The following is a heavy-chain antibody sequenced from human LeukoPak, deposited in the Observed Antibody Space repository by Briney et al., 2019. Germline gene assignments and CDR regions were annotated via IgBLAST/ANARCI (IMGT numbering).Heavy chain of an antibody. J-gene: IGHJ4*02. D-gene: IGHD1-26*01. CDR2: TRKKVNSYTT. CDR1: GFTFSDHY. Sequence: GGSLRLSCEASGFTFSDHYMDWVRQAPGKGLEWVGRTRKKVNSYTTEYAASVKGRFTISRDDSKNSLYLQLNSLKTEDTAVYYCVRVVGEAFFDYWGQGTLVTVSS. V-gene: IGHV3-72*01. CDR3: VRVVGEAFFDY.